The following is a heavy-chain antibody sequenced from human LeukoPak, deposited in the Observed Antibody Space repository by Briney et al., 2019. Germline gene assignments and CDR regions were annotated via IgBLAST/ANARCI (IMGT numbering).Heavy chain of an antibody. CDR3: ARDLWNFYDDSGYNRDFDS. CDR1: TSR. CDR2: IGTYGGDT. D-gene: IGHD3-22*01. J-gene: IGHJ5*01. V-gene: IGHV1-18*01. Sequence: TSRIIWVRQAPGQGLAWMGWIGTYGGDTYYAQKFQCRITVTTDTSTSTVYMELRNPRSDDTAVYYCARDLWNFYDDSGYNRDFDSWGQGTLVTVSS.